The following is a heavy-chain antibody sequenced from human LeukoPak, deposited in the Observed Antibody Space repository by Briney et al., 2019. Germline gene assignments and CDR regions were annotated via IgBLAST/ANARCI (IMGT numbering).Heavy chain of an antibody. CDR1: GFTFSDYY. CDR2: ISSSGSTI. J-gene: IGHJ6*03. Sequence: PGGSLRLSCAASGFTFSDYYMSWIRQAPGKGLEWVSYISSSGSTIYYADSVKGRFTISRDNAKNSLYLQMNSLRAEDTAVYYCARKVTMVRGVIRYYYYYMDVWGKGTTVTVSS. CDR3: ARKVTMVRGVIRYYYYYMDV. D-gene: IGHD3-10*01. V-gene: IGHV3-11*04.